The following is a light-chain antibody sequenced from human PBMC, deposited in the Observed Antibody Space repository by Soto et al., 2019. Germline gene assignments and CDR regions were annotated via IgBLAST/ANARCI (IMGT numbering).Light chain of an antibody. CDR2: DAS. Sequence: DIQLTQSPSSLSASVGDRVTITCQASQNINNYLNWYQQKPWRAPKLLIYDASNLETGVPSRFSGSGSGTDFTVTISSLQPEDIATYYCQQYDSFPITFGQGTRLEI. CDR3: QQYDSFPIT. V-gene: IGKV1-33*01. J-gene: IGKJ5*01. CDR1: QNINNY.